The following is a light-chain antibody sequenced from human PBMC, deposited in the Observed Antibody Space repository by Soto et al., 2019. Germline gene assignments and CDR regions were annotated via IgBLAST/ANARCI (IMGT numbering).Light chain of an antibody. V-gene: IGLV2-14*03. J-gene: IGLJ1*01. Sequence: QSALTQPASVSGSPGQSIAISCTGTSSDVGAFNYVSWYQQHPGKAPKFMIFDVSSRPSGVSDRFSGSKSGNTASLTISGLQTEDEADYYCASYTTSSTSVFGPGTKVT. CDR2: DVS. CDR3: ASYTTSSTSV. CDR1: SSDVGAFNY.